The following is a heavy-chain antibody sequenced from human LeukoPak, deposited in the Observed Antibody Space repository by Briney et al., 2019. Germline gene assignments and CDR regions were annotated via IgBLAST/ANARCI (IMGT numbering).Heavy chain of an antibody. J-gene: IGHJ4*02. CDR2: INPNNGGT. V-gene: IGHV1-2*02. CDR1: GYTFTDYY. D-gene: IGHD3-10*01. Sequence: ASVKLSCKTSGYTFTDYYIQWMRQAPGQGLEWMGWINPNNGGTNFAQKFQGRVTMTRDTSISTAYMDLSGLIFDDTAVYYCARGLGSGSRYPFDYWGQGTLVTVSS. CDR3: ARGLGSGSRYPFDY.